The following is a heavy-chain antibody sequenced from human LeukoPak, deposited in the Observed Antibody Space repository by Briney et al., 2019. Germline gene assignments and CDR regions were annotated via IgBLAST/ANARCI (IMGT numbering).Heavy chain of an antibody. J-gene: IGHJ5*02. CDR2: IIPIFGTA. CDR3: ARDVTDNWFDP. V-gene: IGHV1-69*01. D-gene: IGHD3-16*01. Sequence: ASVKVSCKASGGSFSSYAISWVRQAPGQGLEWMGGIIPIFGTANYAQKFQGRVTITADESSSTAYMELSSLRSEDTAVYYCARDVTDNWFDPWGQGTLVTVSS. CDR1: GGSFSSYA.